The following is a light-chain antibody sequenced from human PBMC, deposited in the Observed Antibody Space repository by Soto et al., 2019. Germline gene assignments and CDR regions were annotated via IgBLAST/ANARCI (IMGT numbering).Light chain of an antibody. V-gene: IGKV1-39*01. CDR1: QSISNY. Sequence: DIQMTQSPSSLSASVGDRVTITCRASQSISNYLNWYQQKPGKAPNLLIYDASILQSGVPSRFSGSGSGTDFTLTISSLQPEDFVTYYCQQYNDYSTFGQGTKVDIK. CDR3: QQYNDYST. J-gene: IGKJ1*01. CDR2: DAS.